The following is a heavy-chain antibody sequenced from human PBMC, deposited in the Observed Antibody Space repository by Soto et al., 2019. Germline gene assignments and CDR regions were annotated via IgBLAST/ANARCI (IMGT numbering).Heavy chain of an antibody. D-gene: IGHD3-3*02. CDR2: LIPIFRAP. CDR1: GDTFSSAA. J-gene: IGHJ6*02. CDR3: ARDKHRPELVGNYYYALDV. V-gene: IGHV1-69*01. Sequence: QVQLVQSGAEMKKPGSSVKVSCKSSGDTFSSAAISWVRQAPGQGLEWMGGLIPIFRAPDYAQKFQGRVTITADESTSTAHMELSSLRSEDTAVYYCARDKHRPELVGNYYYALDVWGQGTTVIVSS.